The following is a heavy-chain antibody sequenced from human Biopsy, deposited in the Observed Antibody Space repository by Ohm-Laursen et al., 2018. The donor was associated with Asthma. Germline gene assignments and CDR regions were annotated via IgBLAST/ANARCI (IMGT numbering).Heavy chain of an antibody. V-gene: IGHV3-7*01. D-gene: IGHD3-3*01. CDR1: GFTFGDYC. CDR3: ARTVHFWSPYHAEHYQL. Sequence: SLRLSCAASGFTFGDYCMSWVRQVPGQGLEWVANIKHDGSEKNHVDSLKGRFTISRDNAKNLLFLQMNSLRAEDTAVYSCARTVHFWSPYHAEHYQLWGQGTLVTVSS. CDR2: IKHDGSEK. J-gene: IGHJ1*01.